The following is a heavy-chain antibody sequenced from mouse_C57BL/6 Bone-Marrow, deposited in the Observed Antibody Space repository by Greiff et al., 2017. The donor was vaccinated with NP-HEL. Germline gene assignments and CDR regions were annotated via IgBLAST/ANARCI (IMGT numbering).Heavy chain of an antibody. D-gene: IGHD3-2*02. CDR2: SRNKANDYTT. V-gene: IGHV7-1*01. CDR3: ARDDSSGYFFMDY. Sequence: EVMLVESGGGLVQSGRSLRLSCATSGFTFSDFYMEWVRQAPGKGLEWIAASRNKANDYTTEYSASVKGRFIVSRDTSQSILYLQMNALRAEDTAIYYCARDDSSGYFFMDYWGQGTSVTVSS. J-gene: IGHJ4*01. CDR1: GFTFSDFY.